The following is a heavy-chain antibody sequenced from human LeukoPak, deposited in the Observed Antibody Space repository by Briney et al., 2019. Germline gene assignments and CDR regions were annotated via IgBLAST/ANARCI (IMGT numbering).Heavy chain of an antibody. D-gene: IGHD1-14*01. J-gene: IGHJ5*02. CDR2: MYHSGTT. CDR3: ARNNGPVLEP. V-gene: IGHV4-59*08. Sequence: SETLSLTCTVSGGXISSYYWSWIRQPPGKGLEWIGYMYHSGTTNYNPSLKSRVTISIDTSKDQFSLKLTSVTAADTAVYYCARNNGPVLEPWGQGSLVTVSS. CDR1: GGXISSYY.